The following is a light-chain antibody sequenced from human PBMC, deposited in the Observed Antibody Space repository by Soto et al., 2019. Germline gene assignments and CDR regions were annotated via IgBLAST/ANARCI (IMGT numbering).Light chain of an antibody. CDR2: EVS. CDR1: SRDVGDYNF. V-gene: IGLV2-14*01. CDR3: SSFTGRTTLWL. J-gene: IGLJ3*02. Sequence: QSVLTQPACVSGSPGQSITISCTGTSRDVGDYNFVSWYQQHPGKAPKLMIYEVSNRPSGVSNRFSGSKSANTASLTISGLQAEDEADYYCSSFTGRTTLWLFGGGTQLTVL.